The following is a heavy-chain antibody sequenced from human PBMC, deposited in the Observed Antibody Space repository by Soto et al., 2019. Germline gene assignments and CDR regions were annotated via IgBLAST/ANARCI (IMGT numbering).Heavy chain of an antibody. J-gene: IGHJ4*02. CDR3: AKEGDIVVVVAAVFDY. V-gene: IGHV3-23*01. CDR1: GFTFSSYA. CDR2: ISGSGGST. Sequence: EVQLLESGGGLVQPGGSLRLSCAASGFTFSSYAMSWVRQAPGKGLEWVSAISGSGGSTYYADSVKGRFTISRDNSKNTLYLQMNSLGAEDTAVYYCAKEGDIVVVVAAVFDYWGQGTLVTVSS. D-gene: IGHD2-15*01.